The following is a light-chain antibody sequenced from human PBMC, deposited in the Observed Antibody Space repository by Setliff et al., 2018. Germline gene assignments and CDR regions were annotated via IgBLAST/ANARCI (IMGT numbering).Light chain of an antibody. CDR3: YSYAGIRTSYV. J-gene: IGLJ1*01. CDR2: EGS. CDR1: SSDVGSYDL. V-gene: IGLV2-23*01. Sequence: QSALTQPASVSGSPGQSITISCTGTSSDVGSYDLVSWYQQHPGKAPKLMIYEGSQRPSGVSNRFSGSMSGYTASLTISGLQAEDEADYYCYSYAGIRTSYVFGTGTKVTVL.